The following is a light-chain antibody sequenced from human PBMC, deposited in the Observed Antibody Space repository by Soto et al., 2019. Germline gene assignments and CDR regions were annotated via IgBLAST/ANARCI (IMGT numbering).Light chain of an antibody. CDR1: QSISSY. Sequence: DIQMTQSPSSLSASVGDRVTITCRASQSISSYLNWYQQKPGKAPKLLIYAASSLQSGVPSRFSGSGSGTDFTLTISSLQPEDFATYYCQQSYSTPPEGLFGQGTKVEIK. V-gene: IGKV1-39*01. J-gene: IGKJ1*01. CDR2: AAS. CDR3: QQSYSTPPEGL.